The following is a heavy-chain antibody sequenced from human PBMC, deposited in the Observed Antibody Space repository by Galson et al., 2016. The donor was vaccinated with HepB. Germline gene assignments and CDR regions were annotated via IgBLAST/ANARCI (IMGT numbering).Heavy chain of an antibody. CDR2: IMPDGSQK. J-gene: IGHJ4*01. CDR3: AREGNLGY. Sequence: SLRLSCAASGFTFSVYWMSWVRQAPGKGLGYVANIMPDGSQKYYVDSVKGRFTISRDNAKDSLYLQMNSLRAEDTAVYYCAREGNLGYWGHGTLVTVSS. V-gene: IGHV3-7*04. CDR1: GFTFSVYW.